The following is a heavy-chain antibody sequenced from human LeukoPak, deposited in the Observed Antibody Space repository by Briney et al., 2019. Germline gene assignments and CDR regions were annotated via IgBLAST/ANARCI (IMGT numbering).Heavy chain of an antibody. CDR2: IYYSGST. J-gene: IGHJ6*03. D-gene: IGHD5-18*01. CDR3: ARVRDRIQLWPKNKDSYCYMDV. CDR1: GGSISSSTYY. Sequence: SETLSLTCTVSGGSISSSTYYWGWIRQSPGKGLEWIGSIYYSGSTYYNPSLKSRVTISLDMSKNQFSLKLSSVTAADTAVYYCARVRDRIQLWPKNKDSYCYMDVWGKGTTVTVSS. V-gene: IGHV4-39*07.